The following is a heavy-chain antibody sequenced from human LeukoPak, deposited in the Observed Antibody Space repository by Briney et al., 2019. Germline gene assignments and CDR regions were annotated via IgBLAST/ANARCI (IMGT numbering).Heavy chain of an antibody. Sequence: SETLSLTCTVSGYSISSGFYWGWIRQPPGKGLEWIGTIHHSGITYYNPSLKSRVTISVDTSKNQFSLKVSSVTAADTAVYYCARSPNRAAAGTGYMDVWGTGTTVTVSS. CDR2: IHHSGIT. CDR3: ARSPNRAAAGTGYMDV. J-gene: IGHJ6*03. V-gene: IGHV4-38-2*02. CDR1: GYSISSGFY. D-gene: IGHD6-13*01.